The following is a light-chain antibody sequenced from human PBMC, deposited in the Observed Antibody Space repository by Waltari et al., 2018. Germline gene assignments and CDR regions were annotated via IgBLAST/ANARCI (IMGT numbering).Light chain of an antibody. J-gene: IGLJ3*02. Sequence: LVLTQSPSASASLVASVKLTCTLSSGYSSNVIAWLQQQPGKGPRYLMKVNSDGSHRKGDDIPDRFSSSKSGTECYLTISSLQSEDEADYYCQTGGHGTWVFGGGTKLTVL. CDR3: QTGGHGTWV. V-gene: IGLV4-69*01. CDR2: VNSDGSH. CDR1: SGYSSNV.